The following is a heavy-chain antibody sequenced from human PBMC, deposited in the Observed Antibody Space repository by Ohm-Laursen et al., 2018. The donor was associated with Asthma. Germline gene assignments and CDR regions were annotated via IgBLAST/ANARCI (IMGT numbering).Heavy chain of an antibody. Sequence: SLRLSCTATGFTFSDYFMHWVRQGPGEGLVWISHIFPDGRRTNYADSVKGRFTISRDDAKNTLYLQMNSLRADDTAVYYCAKDSNSAVREGTYNWFDSWGQRTLVTVSS. CDR1: GFTFSDYF. CDR2: IFPDGRRT. V-gene: IGHV3-74*01. CDR3: AKDSNSAVREGTYNWFDS. J-gene: IGHJ5*01. D-gene: IGHD1-1*01.